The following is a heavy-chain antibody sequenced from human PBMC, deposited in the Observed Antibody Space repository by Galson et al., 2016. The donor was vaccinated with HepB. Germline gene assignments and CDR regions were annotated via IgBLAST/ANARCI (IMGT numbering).Heavy chain of an antibody. J-gene: IGHJ4*02. V-gene: IGHV1-2*02. CDR1: GYTFTDSY. CDR3: ARVGPTRWSYAYFDF. D-gene: IGHD2-2*01. CDR2: INPNGGGT. Sequence: SVKVSCKASGYTFTDSYIHWVRQAPGQGLEWLGWINPNGGGTNSAQKFQGRVTLTRDMSISTAYLELDRLTSDDAAMYLCARVGPTRWSYAYFDFWGQGTLVTVSS.